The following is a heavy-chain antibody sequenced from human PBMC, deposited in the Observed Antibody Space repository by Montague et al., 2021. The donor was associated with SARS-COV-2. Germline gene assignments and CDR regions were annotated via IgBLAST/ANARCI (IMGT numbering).Heavy chain of an antibody. CDR2: ISYDGSNK. CDR1: GFTFTNYA. Sequence: SLRLSCAASGFTFTNYAMHWVRQAPGKGLEWVAIISYDGSNKYYADSVKGRFAISRDNSKNTLYLQMTRLRAEDTAVYYCVRASLIKARIAVAGTTVYWGQGTLVTISS. D-gene: IGHD6-19*01. J-gene: IGHJ4*02. CDR3: VRASLIKARIAVAGTTVY. V-gene: IGHV3-30*09.